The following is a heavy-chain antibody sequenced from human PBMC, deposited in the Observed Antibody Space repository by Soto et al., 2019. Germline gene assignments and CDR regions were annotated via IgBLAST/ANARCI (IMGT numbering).Heavy chain of an antibody. Sequence: QVQLVQSGAEVRKPGASVKVSCKASGYTFSTSGMSWLRQAPGQGLEWMGWISSYNGDTNDAPKFQDRVTMTSDTSTSTVYMELRSLRSDDTAVYYCARAGAAPYYYYGMDVW. CDR1: GYTFSTSG. V-gene: IGHV1-18*01. D-gene: IGHD2-15*01. CDR3: ARAGAAPYYYYGMDV. J-gene: IGHJ6*01. CDR2: ISSYNGDT.